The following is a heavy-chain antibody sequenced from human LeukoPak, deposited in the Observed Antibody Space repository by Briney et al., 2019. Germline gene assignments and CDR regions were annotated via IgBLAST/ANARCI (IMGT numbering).Heavy chain of an antibody. Sequence: GGSLRLSCAASGFTFSSYAMHWVRQAPGKGLEWVAVISYDGSNKYYADSVKGRFTISRDNAKNTLYLQMNSLRAEDTAVYYCARRSSGSPPYYFGYWGQGTLVTVSS. CDR3: ARRSSGSPPYYFGY. D-gene: IGHD1-26*01. J-gene: IGHJ4*02. V-gene: IGHV3-30-3*01. CDR1: GFTFSSYA. CDR2: ISYDGSNK.